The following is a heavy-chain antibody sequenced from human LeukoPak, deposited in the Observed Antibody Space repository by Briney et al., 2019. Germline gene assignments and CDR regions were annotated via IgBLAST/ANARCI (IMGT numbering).Heavy chain of an antibody. CDR1: GYTFTDYY. CDR3: AREEVSFDM. J-gene: IGHJ3*02. CDR2: INPNIGGT. D-gene: IGHD1-14*01. Sequence: ASVKVSCKASGYTFTDYYMDWVRQAPGQGLEWMGWINPNIGGTKYAQQFEGRVTMTRDTSISTAYMELSRLRSDDTAVYYCAREEVSFDMWGQGTMVTVSS. V-gene: IGHV1-2*02.